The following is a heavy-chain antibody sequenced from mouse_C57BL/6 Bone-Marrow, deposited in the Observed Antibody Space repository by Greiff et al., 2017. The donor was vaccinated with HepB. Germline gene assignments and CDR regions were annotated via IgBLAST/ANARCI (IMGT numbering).Heavy chain of an antibody. CDR3: ARDREWFAY. V-gene: IGHV5-6*02. CDR1: GFTFSSYG. CDR2: ISSGGSYT. Sequence: DVKLVESGGDLVKPGGSLKLSCAASGFTFSSYGMSWVRQTPDKRLEWVATISSGGSYTYYPDSVKGRFTISRDNAKNTLYLQMSSLKSEDTAMYYCARDREWFAYWGQGTLVTVSA. J-gene: IGHJ3*01.